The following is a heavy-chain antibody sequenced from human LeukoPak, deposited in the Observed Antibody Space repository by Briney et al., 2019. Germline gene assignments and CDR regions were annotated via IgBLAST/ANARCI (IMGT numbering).Heavy chain of an antibody. D-gene: IGHD3-3*01. CDR3: AKGMAWLLSYYVMDV. Sequence: PGGSLRLSCAASGFTLSSNYMNRVRQAPGKGLEWVSALSGSGGSTYYADSVKGRVTISRDKSKNTLYLQMNSLRAEDTAVYYCAKGMAWLLSYYVMDVWGQGTTVTVSS. J-gene: IGHJ6*02. CDR2: LSGSGGST. CDR1: GFTLSSNY. V-gene: IGHV3-23*01.